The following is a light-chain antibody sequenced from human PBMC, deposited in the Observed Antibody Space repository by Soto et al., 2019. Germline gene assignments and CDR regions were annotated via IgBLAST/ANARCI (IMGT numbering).Light chain of an antibody. V-gene: IGLV4-69*01. CDR3: QTWGTGAVYVV. CDR1: SGHSSYA. Sequence: QSVLTQSPSASAPLGASVKLTCTLSSGHSSYAIAWHQQQPEKGPRYLMKLNSDGSHSKGDGIPDRFSGSSSGAERYLTISSLQSEDEAVYYCQTWGTGAVYVVFGGGTKLTVL. CDR2: LNSDGSH. J-gene: IGLJ2*01.